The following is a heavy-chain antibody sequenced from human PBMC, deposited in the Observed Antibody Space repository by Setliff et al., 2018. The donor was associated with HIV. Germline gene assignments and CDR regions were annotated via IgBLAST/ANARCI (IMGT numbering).Heavy chain of an antibody. V-gene: IGHV4-39*07. CDR2: IHHGGTT. J-gene: IGHJ3*02. CDR3: ARDTNYGDNIWAFDM. CDR1: GGSISSSSYY. Sequence: SETLSLTCTASGGSISSSSYYWGWIRQPPGKGLEWIGKIHHGGTTNYNPSLKSRLSILLDKSNNQLSLKVTSVTAADTAVYYCARDTNYGDNIWAFDMWGQGTKVTVSS. D-gene: IGHD4-17*01.